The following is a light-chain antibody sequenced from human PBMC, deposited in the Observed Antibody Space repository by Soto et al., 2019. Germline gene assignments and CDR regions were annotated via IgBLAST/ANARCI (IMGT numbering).Light chain of an antibody. CDR2: GTS. Sequence: EIVMTQSPATLSVSPGERATLSCRASQSVSSTLAWYQQIPGQAPRLLLYGTSTRATGIPARFSGSGSGTEFTLTISSLQSEDFAFYYCQQYYQWPITFGGGTKVEVK. V-gene: IGKV3-15*01. CDR3: QQYYQWPIT. CDR1: QSVSST. J-gene: IGKJ4*01.